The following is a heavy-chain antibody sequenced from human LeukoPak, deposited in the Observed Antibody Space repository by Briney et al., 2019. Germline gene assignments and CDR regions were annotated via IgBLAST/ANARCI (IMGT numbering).Heavy chain of an antibody. V-gene: IGHV4-34*01. Sequence: PSETLSLTCAVYGGSFSGYYWSWIRQPPGKGLEWIGEINQDGSTNYNPSLKSRVTISVHTSKNQFSLKLSSVTAADTAVYYCARMIVVVTEYYFDYWGQGTLVTVSS. CDR1: GGSFSGYY. J-gene: IGHJ4*02. D-gene: IGHD3-22*01. CDR2: INQDGST. CDR3: ARMIVVVTEYYFDY.